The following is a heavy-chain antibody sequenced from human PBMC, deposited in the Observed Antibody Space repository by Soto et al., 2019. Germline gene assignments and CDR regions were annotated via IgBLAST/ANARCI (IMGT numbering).Heavy chain of an antibody. J-gene: IGHJ4*02. CDR2: ISSSGSTK. Sequence: PGGSLRLSCAASGFTFNNYNMNWVRQAPGKGLEWISYISSSGSTKYYAGSVKGRITISRDNAKNSLNLQMNGLRAEDTAVYYCARGPGGSLGYFDYWGQGALVTVSS. CDR3: ARGPGGSLGYFDY. V-gene: IGHV3-48*01. CDR1: GFTFNNYN. D-gene: IGHD3-16*01.